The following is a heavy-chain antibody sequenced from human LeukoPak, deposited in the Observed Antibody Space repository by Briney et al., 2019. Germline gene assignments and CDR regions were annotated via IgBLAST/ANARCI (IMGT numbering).Heavy chain of an antibody. Sequence: SVKVSCKASGGTFSSYAISWVRQAPGQGLEWMGRIIPIFGTANYAQKFQGRVTITTDESTSTAYMELSSLRFEDTAVYYCARAGIAALRARPRYYYMDVWGKGTTVTISS. CDR1: GGTFSSYA. CDR2: IIPIFGTA. D-gene: IGHD6-13*01. CDR3: ARAGIAALRARPRYYYMDV. V-gene: IGHV1-69*05. J-gene: IGHJ6*03.